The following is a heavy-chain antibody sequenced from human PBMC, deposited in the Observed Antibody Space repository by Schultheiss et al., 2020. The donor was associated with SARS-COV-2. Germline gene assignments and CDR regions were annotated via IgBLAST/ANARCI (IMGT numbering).Heavy chain of an antibody. CDR2: VYYSGST. CDR1: GGSISSGDYY. V-gene: IGHV4-61*08. D-gene: IGHD2-21*01. J-gene: IGHJ6*02. Sequence: SQTLSLTCTVSGGSISSGDYYWSWIRQPPGKGLEWIGYVYYSGSTNYKYSLKSRVTISVDTSKNQFSLNVDSVTAADTAVYYCVRHLFGDYGGMDVWGQGTTVTVSS. CDR3: VRHLFGDYGGMDV.